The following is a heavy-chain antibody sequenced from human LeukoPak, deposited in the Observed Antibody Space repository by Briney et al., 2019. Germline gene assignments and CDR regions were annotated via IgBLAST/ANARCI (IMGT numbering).Heavy chain of an antibody. D-gene: IGHD4-23*01. CDR2: VYYSGTT. CDR3: ESHGGSLGYFDY. Sequence: SHTLSLTRSVSVGSISTYYWSWVRHTPGKGLEWIRYVYYSGTTNYNPSLKGRVTISSHTSNNQFSLNLRSVKGADTAISYCESHGGSLGYFDYWGQGTLVTVSS. J-gene: IGHJ4*02. V-gene: IGHV4-59*08. CDR1: VGSISTYY.